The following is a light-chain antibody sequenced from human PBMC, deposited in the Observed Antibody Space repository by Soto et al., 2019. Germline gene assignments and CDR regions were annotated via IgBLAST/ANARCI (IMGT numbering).Light chain of an antibody. Sequence: QAVVTQPPSASASLGASVTLTCTLSSGYSNYKVDWYQQRPGKGPRFVMRVGTGGIVESKGDGIPDRFSVLGSGLNRYLTIKNIQEEDESDYHCGADHGSGSNDVFGTGTKVTVL. J-gene: IGLJ1*01. V-gene: IGLV9-49*01. CDR2: VGTGGIVE. CDR1: SGYSNYK. CDR3: GADHGSGSNDV.